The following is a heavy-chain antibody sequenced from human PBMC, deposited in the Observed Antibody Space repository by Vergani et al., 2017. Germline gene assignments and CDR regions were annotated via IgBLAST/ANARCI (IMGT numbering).Heavy chain of an antibody. V-gene: IGHV4-39*01. CDR3: AGHSTVEWLVKLGWIDP. J-gene: IGHJ5*02. CDR1: GASIRSSNYY. CDR2: IYYSGST. Sequence: QLQLQESGPGLVKPSATLSLTCSVSGASIRSSNYYWGWIRQPPGKGLEWIASIYYSGSTYYNQSLKSRVTISVDTSKNQSSLKLSSVTAADTAVYFCAGHSTVEWLVKLGWIDPWGQGILVTVSS. D-gene: IGHD6-19*01.